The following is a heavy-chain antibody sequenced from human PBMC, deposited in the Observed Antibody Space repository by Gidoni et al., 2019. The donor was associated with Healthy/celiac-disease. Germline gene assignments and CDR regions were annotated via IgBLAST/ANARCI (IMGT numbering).Heavy chain of an antibody. Sequence: EVQLVESGGGLVKPGGSLRLSCAASGFTFSSDSMNWFRQAPGKGLEWVSSISSSSSYIYYADSVKGRFTISRDNAKNSLYLQMNSLRAEDTAVYYCAREAFSGLLQDYGMDVWGQGTTVTVSS. CDR2: ISSSSSYI. V-gene: IGHV3-21*01. CDR1: GFTFSSDS. J-gene: IGHJ6*02. D-gene: IGHD4-17*01. CDR3: AREAFSGLLQDYGMDV.